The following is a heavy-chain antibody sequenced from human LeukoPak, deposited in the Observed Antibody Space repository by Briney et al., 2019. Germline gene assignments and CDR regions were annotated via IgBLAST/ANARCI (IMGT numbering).Heavy chain of an antibody. V-gene: IGHV3-21*01. D-gene: IGHD6-19*01. J-gene: IGHJ3*02. Sequence: GGSLRLSCAASGFTFSSYSMNWVRQAPGKGLEWVSSISSSSSYIYSADSVKGRFTISRDNAKNSLYLQMNTLRAEDTAVYYCGAGDAFDIWGQGTMVTVSS. CDR1: GFTFSSYS. CDR2: ISSSSSYI. CDR3: GAGDAFDI.